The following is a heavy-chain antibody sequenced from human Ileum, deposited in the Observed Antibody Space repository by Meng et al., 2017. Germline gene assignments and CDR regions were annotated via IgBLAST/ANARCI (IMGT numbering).Heavy chain of an antibody. D-gene: IGHD3-22*01. CDR1: GYTFTSYY. CDR3: ARDPYYDSSGYEYYYYYGMDV. J-gene: IGHJ6*02. CDR2: INPSGGST. V-gene: IGHV1-46*01. Sequence: ASVKVSCKASGYTFTSYYMHWVRQAPGQGLEGMGIINPSGGSTSYAQKFQGRVTMTRDTSTSTVYMALSSLRSEDTAVYYCARDPYYDSSGYEYYYYYGMDVWGQGTTVTVSS.